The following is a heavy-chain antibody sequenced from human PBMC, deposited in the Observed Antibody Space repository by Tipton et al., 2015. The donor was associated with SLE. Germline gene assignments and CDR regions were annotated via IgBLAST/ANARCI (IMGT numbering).Heavy chain of an antibody. CDR3: AREVGGEDPEEQQLGGEPFDN. Sequence: SLRLSCAASGFTFSSYAMHWVRQAPGKGLEWVAIISYDGSNKYYADSVKGRFTISRDNSKNTLYLQMNSLRVEDTAVYYCAREVGGEDPEEQQLGGEPFDNWGQGTLVTVSS. CDR2: ISYDGSNK. D-gene: IGHD6-13*01. J-gene: IGHJ4*02. CDR1: GFTFSSYA. V-gene: IGHV3-30*04.